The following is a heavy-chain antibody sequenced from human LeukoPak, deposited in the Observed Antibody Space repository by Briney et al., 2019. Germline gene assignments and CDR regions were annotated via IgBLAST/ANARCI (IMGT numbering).Heavy chain of an antibody. CDR2: ISYSGNT. Sequence: SETLSLTCTVSGGSISYYYWSWIRQPPGKGLEWIGYISYSGNTNCNPSLKSRVTISVDTSRSQFSLKVTSVTAADTAVYYCARHECSSTSCYGPNWFDPWGQGTLVTVSS. CDR1: GGSISYYY. CDR3: ARHECSSTSCYGPNWFDP. D-gene: IGHD2-2*01. J-gene: IGHJ5*02. V-gene: IGHV4-59*01.